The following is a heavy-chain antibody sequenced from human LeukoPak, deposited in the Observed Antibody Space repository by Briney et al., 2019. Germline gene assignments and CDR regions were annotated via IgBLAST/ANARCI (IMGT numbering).Heavy chain of an antibody. D-gene: IGHD5-12*01. CDR2: IKQDGSEK. J-gene: IGHJ4*02. CDR3: ARDSGYDFDY. Sequence: GGSLRLSCAASGFTFSSDWMSWVRQAPGKGLEWVANIKQDGSEKYYVDSVKGRFTISRDNAKNSLYLQMNSLRAEDTAVYYCARDSGYDFDYWGQGTLVTVSS. V-gene: IGHV3-7*03. CDR1: GFTFSSDW.